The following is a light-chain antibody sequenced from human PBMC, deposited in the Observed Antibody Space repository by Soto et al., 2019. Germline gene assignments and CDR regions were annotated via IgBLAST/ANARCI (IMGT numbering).Light chain of an antibody. CDR3: QQYENYPLT. CDR1: QSINIW. J-gene: IGKJ4*01. Sequence: DNQMTQSPSTLSASVGDRVTITCRASQSINIWLAWYQQKPGKAPKLLIYDTSTLKSGAPSRFSGRGSGTEFTLTINSLQPDDFATYYCQQYENYPLTFGGGTKV. V-gene: IGKV1-5*01. CDR2: DTS.